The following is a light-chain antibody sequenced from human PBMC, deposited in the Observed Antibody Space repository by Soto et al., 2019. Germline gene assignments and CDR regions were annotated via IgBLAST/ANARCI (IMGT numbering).Light chain of an antibody. J-gene: IGLJ1*01. CDR2: DVN. Sequence: QSALTQPPSASGSPGQSVTISCTGTSSDVGAFDYVSWYQQYPGEAPKLLIYDVNKRPSGVPDRFSGSKSDNTASLTVSGLQAEDEADFYCSLYAGNNIFVFGTGTKVTVL. CDR3: SLYAGNNIFV. V-gene: IGLV2-8*01. CDR1: SSDVGAFDY.